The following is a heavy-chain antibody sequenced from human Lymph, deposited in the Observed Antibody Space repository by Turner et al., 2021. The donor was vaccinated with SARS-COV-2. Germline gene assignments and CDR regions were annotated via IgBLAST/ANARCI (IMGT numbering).Heavy chain of an antibody. CDR1: GFTFSSYS. CDR2: ISSSSSYI. V-gene: IGHV3-21*01. CDR3: ARGDYGDYGTVYFDY. J-gene: IGHJ4*02. Sequence: EVQLVESGGGLVKPGGSLRLSCAASGFTFSSYSMNWVRQAPGKGLELFSSISSSSSYIYYADSVKGRFTISRDNAKTSLYLQMNSLRAEDTAVYYCARGDYGDYGTVYFDYWGQGTLVTVSS. D-gene: IGHD4-17*01.